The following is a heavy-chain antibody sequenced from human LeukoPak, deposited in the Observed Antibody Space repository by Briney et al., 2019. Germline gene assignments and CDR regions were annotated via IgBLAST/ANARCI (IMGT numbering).Heavy chain of an antibody. J-gene: IGHJ4*02. CDR1: GGSINRSSKY. V-gene: IGHV4-39*02. CDR2: VYYSGST. Sequence: PSGTLSLTCSVSGGSINRSSKYWGWIRQSPGKGLEWIGRVYYSGSTDYNSSLKSRVTISVDTSKNHFPLKLSSVTAADTAVYYCATFSGNYVFDYWGQGTRVTVSS. CDR3: ATFSGNYVFDY. D-gene: IGHD1-26*01.